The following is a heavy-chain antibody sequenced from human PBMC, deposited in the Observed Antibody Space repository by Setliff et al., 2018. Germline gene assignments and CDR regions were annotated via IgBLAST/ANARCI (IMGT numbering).Heavy chain of an antibody. V-gene: IGHV4-39*07. J-gene: IGHJ4*02. CDR3: ARDRDSSGYPYYFDY. Sequence: PSETLSLTCTVSGGSISSSSYYWGWIRQPPGKGLEWIGSIYYSGSTYYNPSLKSRVTISVDTSKNQFSLKLSSVTAADTAVYYCARDRDSSGYPYYFDYWGQGTLVTVS. CDR1: GGSISSSSYY. D-gene: IGHD3-22*01. CDR2: IYYSGST.